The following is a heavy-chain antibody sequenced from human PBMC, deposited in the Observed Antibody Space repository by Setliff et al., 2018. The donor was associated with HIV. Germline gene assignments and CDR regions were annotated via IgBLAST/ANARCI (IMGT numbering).Heavy chain of an antibody. CDR3: ARAGGGATDKAFDI. CDR2: IDPNGGAT. CDR1: GYTFTSYF. Sequence: GASVKVSCKAFGYTFTSYFLHWVRQAPGQGLEWLGIIDPNGGATNNAQKLQGRLTVTTDTSTGTLYMELSNLRSDDSAVYYCARAGGGATDKAFDIWGQGTMVTVSS. D-gene: IGHD3-10*01. J-gene: IGHJ3*02. V-gene: IGHV1-46*01.